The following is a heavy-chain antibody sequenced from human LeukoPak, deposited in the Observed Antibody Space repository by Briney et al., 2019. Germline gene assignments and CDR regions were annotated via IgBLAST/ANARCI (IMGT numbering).Heavy chain of an antibody. CDR3: AVHRYCSSTSCYWFDP. V-gene: IGHV1-18*01. J-gene: IGHJ5*02. CDR1: GYTFTSYG. CDR2: ISAYNGNT. Sequence: ASVKVSCKASGYTFTSYGISWVRQAPGQGLEWMGWISAYNGNTNYAQKLQGRVTMTTDTSTSTAYMELRSLRSADTAVYYCAVHRYCSSTSCYWFDPWGQGTLVTVSS. D-gene: IGHD2-2*01.